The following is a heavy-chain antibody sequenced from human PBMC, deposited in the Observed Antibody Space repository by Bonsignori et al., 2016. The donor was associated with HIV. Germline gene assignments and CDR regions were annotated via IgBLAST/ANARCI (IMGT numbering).Heavy chain of an antibody. CDR2: INHSGST. V-gene: IGHV4-34*01. CDR3: ARGIGGMGYFDY. J-gene: IGHJ4*02. Sequence: PGKGLEWIGEINHSGSTNYNPSLKSRVTISVDTSKNQFSLKLTSVTAADTAVFYCARGIGGMGYFDYWGQGTLVTVSS. D-gene: IGHD3-16*01.